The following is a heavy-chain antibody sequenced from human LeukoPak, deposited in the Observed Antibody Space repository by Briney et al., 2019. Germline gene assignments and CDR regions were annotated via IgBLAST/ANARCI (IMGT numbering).Heavy chain of an antibody. D-gene: IGHD4-11*01. V-gene: IGHV7-4-1*01. Sequence: ASVKVSCKASGYSFNKYAMNWVRQVPGKGLEWMGWINTKTEKTTYAQAFTGRFVFSLDTSVSTAYLQIDSLQADDTAVYYCARTVTTRLVYFDYWGQGSLVTVSS. CDR2: INTKTEKT. J-gene: IGHJ4*02. CDR1: GYSFNKYA. CDR3: ARTVTTRLVYFDY.